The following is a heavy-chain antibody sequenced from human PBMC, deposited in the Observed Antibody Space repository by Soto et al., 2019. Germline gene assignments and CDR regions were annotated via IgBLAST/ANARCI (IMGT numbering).Heavy chain of an antibody. CDR2: ISYDGSNK. J-gene: IGHJ6*02. CDR3: AKDFWRQGGYYYYGMDV. V-gene: IGHV3-30*18. CDR1: GFTFSSYG. D-gene: IGHD3-3*01. Sequence: GGSLRLSCAASGFTFSSYGMHWVRQAPGKGLEWVAVISYDGSNKYYADSVKGRFTISRDNSKNTLYLQMNSLRAEDTAVYYCAKDFWRQGGYYYYGMDVWGQGTTVTVS.